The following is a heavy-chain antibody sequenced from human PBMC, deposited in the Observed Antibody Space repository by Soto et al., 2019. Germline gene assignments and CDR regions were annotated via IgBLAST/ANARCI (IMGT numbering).Heavy chain of an antibody. D-gene: IGHD2-21*02. CDR1: GFSVSTSGVG. CDR3: AHRVTNGGYCIIDF. CDR2: IYWDDDR. V-gene: IGHV2-5*02. J-gene: IGHJ4*02. Sequence: QITLKESGPTLVRPTHTLTLTCTCAGFSVSTSGVGVAWIRQSPGKALEWLALIYWDDDRRYRPSLQSRLTIAKDTSKNQVVLTMTNVDPVDTATYFCAHRVTNGGYCIIDFWGQRTLVTVSS.